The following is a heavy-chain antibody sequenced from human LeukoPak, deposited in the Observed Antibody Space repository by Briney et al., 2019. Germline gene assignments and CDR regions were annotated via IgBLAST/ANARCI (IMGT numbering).Heavy chain of an antibody. J-gene: IGHJ3*02. CDR3: ARALSFYPSMVRGVIITGPGAFDI. V-gene: IGHV3-21*04. D-gene: IGHD3-10*01. CDR1: GFTFSSYS. CDR2: ISSSSSYI. Sequence: GGSLRLSCAASGFTFSSYSMNWVRQAPGKGLEWVSSISSSSSYIYYADSVKGRFTISRDNAKNSLYLQMNSLRAEDTAVYYCARALSFYPSMVRGVIITGPGAFDIWGQGTMVTVSS.